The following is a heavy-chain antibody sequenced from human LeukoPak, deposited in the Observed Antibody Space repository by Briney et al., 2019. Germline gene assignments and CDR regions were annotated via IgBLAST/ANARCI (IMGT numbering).Heavy chain of an antibody. CDR3: ARENYDFWSGYYTGGASDY. Sequence: TLSLTCTVSGGSISSGNYYWSWIRQPAGKGLEWIGRTFSSGTTHYNPSLKSRVTISVDTSRNEFSLRLSSVTAADTAVYYCARENYDFWSGYYTGGASDYWGQGTLVTVSS. V-gene: IGHV4-61*02. CDR1: GGSISSGNYY. CDR2: TFSSGTT. D-gene: IGHD3-3*01. J-gene: IGHJ4*02.